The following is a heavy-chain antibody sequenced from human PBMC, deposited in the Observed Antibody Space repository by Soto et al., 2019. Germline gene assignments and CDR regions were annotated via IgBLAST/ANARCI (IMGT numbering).Heavy chain of an antibody. CDR3: ARLGFVGEGDF. V-gene: IGHV3-23*01. J-gene: IGHJ4*02. Sequence: EVQLWESGGGLVQPGGSLRLSCAASGFTFSNYAMSWVRQAPGKGLEWVSAISGSGGWTYYADSVKGRFTIPRDIAKSTGYLQMNNLRAEDTAIYYCARLGFVGEGDFWGQGILVTVSS. D-gene: IGHD3-16*01. CDR1: GFTFSNYA. CDR2: ISGSGGWT.